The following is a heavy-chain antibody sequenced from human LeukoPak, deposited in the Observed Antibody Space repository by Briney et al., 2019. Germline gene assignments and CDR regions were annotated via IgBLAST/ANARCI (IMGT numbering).Heavy chain of an antibody. D-gene: IGHD1-1*01. J-gene: IGHJ4*02. CDR3: ARGTTTYYFDY. Sequence: RGSLRLSCAASGFTFSDYYMSWIRQAPGKGLEWVSYISSSSSYTNYADSVKGRFTISRDNAKNSLYLQMNSLRAEDTAVYYCARGTTTYYFDYWGQGTLVTVSS. V-gene: IGHV3-11*06. CDR1: GFTFSDYY. CDR2: ISSSSSYT.